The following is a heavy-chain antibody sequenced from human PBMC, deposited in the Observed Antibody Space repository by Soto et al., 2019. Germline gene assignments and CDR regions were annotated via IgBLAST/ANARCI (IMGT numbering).Heavy chain of an antibody. CDR2: ISGSGGTT. V-gene: IGHV3-23*01. J-gene: IGHJ4*02. CDR3: VKHGSGTTIYYFDI. D-gene: IGHD3-10*01. Sequence: PGGSLRLSCAASGFIFSDYAMSWVRQAPGKGLEWVSVISGSGGTTYYADSVKGRLTISRDNSKNTLYLQMDSLRAEDTAIYYCVKHGSGTTIYYFDIWGQGTLVTVSS. CDR1: GFIFSDYA.